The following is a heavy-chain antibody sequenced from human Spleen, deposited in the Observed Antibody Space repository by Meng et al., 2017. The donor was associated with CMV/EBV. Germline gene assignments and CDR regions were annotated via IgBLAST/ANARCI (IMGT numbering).Heavy chain of an antibody. CDR1: GGSNSGSNW. CDR3: ARVGQWLPIDY. J-gene: IGHJ4*02. V-gene: IGHV4-4*02. Sequence: VELRVWGPGVVKPVWTVSLTCPFSGGSNSGSNWGSWVPQPPGNGLEWIGELYHSGSTNYNRSLKSRVTISVDKSKNQFSLNLSSVTAADTAVYYCARVGQWLPIDYWGQGTLVTVSS. CDR2: LYHSGST. D-gene: IGHD6-19*01.